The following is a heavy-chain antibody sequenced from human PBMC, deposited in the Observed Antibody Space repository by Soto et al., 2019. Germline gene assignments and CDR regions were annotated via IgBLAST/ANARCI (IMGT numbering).Heavy chain of an antibody. V-gene: IGHV4-39*01. J-gene: IGHJ6*02. Sequence: PSETLSLTCAVYGESFSGYYWSWIRQPPGKGLEWIGSIYYSGSTYYDPSLKSRVTISVDTSKNQFSLKLSSVTAADTAVYYCARQTPGYSSSWYRNYYYYGMDVWGQGTTVTVSS. CDR2: IYYSGST. CDR1: GESFSGYY. CDR3: ARQTPGYSSSWYRNYYYYGMDV. D-gene: IGHD6-13*01.